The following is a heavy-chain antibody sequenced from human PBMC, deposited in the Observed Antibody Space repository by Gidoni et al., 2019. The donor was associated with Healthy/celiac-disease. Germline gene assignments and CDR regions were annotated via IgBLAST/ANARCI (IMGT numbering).Heavy chain of an antibody. V-gene: IGHV4-30-2*01. J-gene: IGHJ3*02. CDR2: IYHSGST. CDR1: GGSISSGGYS. Sequence: QLQLQESGSGLVKPSQTLSLTCAVSGGSISSGGYSWSWIRQPPGKGLEWIGYIYHSGSTYYNPSLKSRVTISVDRSKNQFSLKLSSVTAADTAVYYCARAAGGSYRPAYDAFDIWGQGTMVTVSS. D-gene: IGHD3-16*02. CDR3: ARAAGGSYRPAYDAFDI.